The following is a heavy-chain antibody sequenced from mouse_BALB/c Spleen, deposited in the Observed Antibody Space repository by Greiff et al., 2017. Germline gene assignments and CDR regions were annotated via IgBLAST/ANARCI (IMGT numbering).Heavy chain of an antibody. D-gene: IGHD1-1*01. J-gene: IGHJ1*01. Sequence: QVQLKESGPGLVAPSQSLSITCTASGFSLTGYGVNWVRQPPGKGLEWLGMIWGDGSTDYNSALKSRLSISKDNSKSQVFLKMNSLQTDDTARYYCARETNYYGSSHYWYLDVWGAGTTVTVSS. CDR2: IWGDGST. CDR3: ARETNYYGSSHYWYLDV. V-gene: IGHV2-6-7*01. CDR1: GFSLTGYG.